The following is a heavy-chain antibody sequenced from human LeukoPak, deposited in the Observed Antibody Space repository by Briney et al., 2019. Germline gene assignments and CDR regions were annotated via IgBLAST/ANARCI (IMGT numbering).Heavy chain of an antibody. CDR3: ARDRYSGSYIPFDY. V-gene: IGHV4-39*07. CDR2: IYYSGST. D-gene: IGHD1-26*01. CDR1: GGSISSSSYY. Sequence: KPSETLSLTCTVSGGSISSSSYYWGWIRQPPGKGLEWIGSIYYSGSTYYNPSLKSRVTISVDTSKNQFSLKLSSVTAADTAVYYCARDRYSGSYIPFDYWGQGTLVTVSS. J-gene: IGHJ4*02.